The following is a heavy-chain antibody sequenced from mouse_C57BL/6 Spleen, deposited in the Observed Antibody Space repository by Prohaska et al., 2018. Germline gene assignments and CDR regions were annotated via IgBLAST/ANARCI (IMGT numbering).Heavy chain of an antibody. CDR1: GYAFSSSW. D-gene: IGHD2-1*01. Sequence: KISCKASGYAFSSSWMNWVKQRPGKGLEWIGRIYPGDGDTNYNGKFKGKATLTADKSSSTAYMQLSSLTSEDSAVYFCARVEALYGNYVDYWGQGTTLIVSS. J-gene: IGHJ2*01. CDR2: IYPGDGDT. V-gene: IGHV1-82*01. CDR3: ARVEALYGNYVDY.